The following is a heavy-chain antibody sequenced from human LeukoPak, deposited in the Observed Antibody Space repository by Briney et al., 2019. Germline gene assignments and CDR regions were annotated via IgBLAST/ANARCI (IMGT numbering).Heavy chain of an antibody. V-gene: IGHV3-23*01. D-gene: IGHD5-18*01. Sequence: HPGGSLRLSCAASGFTFSDYYMSWVRQAPGKGLEWVSTISGSGGSTYYADSVKGRFTFSRDNSKNTLYLQMNSLRGDDTAVYYCARVQYSYGYDGSFYWGQGTLVTVSS. J-gene: IGHJ4*02. CDR1: GFTFSDYY. CDR3: ARVQYSYGYDGSFY. CDR2: ISGSGGST.